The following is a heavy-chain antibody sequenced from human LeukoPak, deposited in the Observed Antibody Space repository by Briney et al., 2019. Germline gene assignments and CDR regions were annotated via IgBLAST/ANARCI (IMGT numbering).Heavy chain of an antibody. CDR1: GGSISSYY. J-gene: IGHJ4*02. CDR2: IYYSGST. CDR3: ARDVISSGITIFGVVTIYFDY. D-gene: IGHD3-3*01. V-gene: IGHV4-59*12. Sequence: SETLSLTCTVSGGSISSYYWSWIRQPPGKGLEWIGYIYYSGSTYYNPSLKSRVTISVDTSKNQFSLKLSSVTAADTAVYYCARDVISSGITIFGVVTIYFDYWGQGTLVTVSS.